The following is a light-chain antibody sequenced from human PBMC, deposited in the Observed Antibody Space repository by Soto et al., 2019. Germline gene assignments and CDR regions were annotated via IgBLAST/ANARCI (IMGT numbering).Light chain of an antibody. CDR1: NSNIXSNY. V-gene: IGLV1-47*01. CDR2: RNT. J-gene: IGLJ1*01. CDR3: AAWDVALSSHV. Sequence: QSVLTQPPSVSGTPGHGGTISCSGSNSNIXSNYVYWYQHLPGTAPKLIIYRNTQRHPGLPARFSASKSGTSASLPISGLRSDDEADYYSAAWDVALSSHVFGIGTKVTVL.